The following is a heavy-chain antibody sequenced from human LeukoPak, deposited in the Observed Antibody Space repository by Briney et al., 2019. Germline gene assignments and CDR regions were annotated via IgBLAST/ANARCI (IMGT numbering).Heavy chain of an antibody. CDR1: GDSISSRNYY. Sequence: SETLSLTCTVSGDSISSRNYYWGWIRQPPWKGLEWIGSIYYSGSTYYNPSLKSRVTISLDTSKNQFSLKLRSVTAADTAVYYCARQWIQEPFDTWGQGTLVTVSS. J-gene: IGHJ5*02. D-gene: IGHD5-18*01. CDR3: ARQWIQEPFDT. CDR2: IYYSGST. V-gene: IGHV4-39*01.